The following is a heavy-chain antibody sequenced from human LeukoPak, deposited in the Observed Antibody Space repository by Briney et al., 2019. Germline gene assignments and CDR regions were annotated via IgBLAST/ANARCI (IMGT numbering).Heavy chain of an antibody. D-gene: IGHD5-12*01. CDR1: GYTFTSYG. Sequence: GASVKVSCKAFGYTFTSYGISWVRQAPGQGLEWMGWISAYNGNTNYAQKLQGRVIMTTDTSTSTAYMELRSLRSDDTAVYYCARVGPDIVATIDTYYYGMDVWGQGTTVTVSS. J-gene: IGHJ6*02. CDR3: ARVGPDIVATIDTYYYGMDV. V-gene: IGHV1-18*01. CDR2: ISAYNGNT.